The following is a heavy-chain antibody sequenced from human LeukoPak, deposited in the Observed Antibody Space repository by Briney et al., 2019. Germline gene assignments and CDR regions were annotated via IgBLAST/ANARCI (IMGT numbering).Heavy chain of an antibody. V-gene: IGHV3-7*01. CDR1: GLTFSAHW. Sequence: PGGSLRLSCAASGLTFSAHWMNWVRQAPGKGLEWVANIKHDGSEQYYVDSVKGRFTTSRDNAKKSLYLQMNSLRVEDTAVYYCARDSPGIGIDYCGQGTLVTVSS. CDR3: ARDSPGIGIDY. J-gene: IGHJ4*02. D-gene: IGHD6-13*01. CDR2: IKHDGSEQ.